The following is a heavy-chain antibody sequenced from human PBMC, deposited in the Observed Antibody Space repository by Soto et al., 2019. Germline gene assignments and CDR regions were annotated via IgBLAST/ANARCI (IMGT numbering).Heavy chain of an antibody. D-gene: IGHD3-3*01. CDR3: ARQPYYDFWSGYYAAFDY. Sequence: SETLSLTCTVSGGSISSSSFYWGWICQPPWKGLEWIGSIYYSGSTYYNPSLTSRVTISVDKSKNQFSLKLSSVTAADTAVYYCARQPYYDFWSGYYAAFDYWGQGTLVTVSS. V-gene: IGHV4-39*01. J-gene: IGHJ4*02. CDR2: IYYSGST. CDR1: GGSISSSSFY.